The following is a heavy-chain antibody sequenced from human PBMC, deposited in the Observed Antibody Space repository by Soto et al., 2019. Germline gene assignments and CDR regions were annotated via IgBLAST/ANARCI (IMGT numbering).Heavy chain of an antibody. J-gene: IGHJ4*02. CDR1: GFTFSNYD. D-gene: IGHD3-22*01. V-gene: IGHV3-23*01. Sequence: EVQLLESGGGLVQPGGSLRLSCAASGFTFSNYDMSWVRQAPGKGLEWVSVISGSGGSTYYTDSVKGRFTISRDNSKNTLYLQMNSLRAEDTAVYYCAKDLDSGAYYSVAFDYWGQGTLVTVS. CDR2: ISGSGGST. CDR3: AKDLDSGAYYSVAFDY.